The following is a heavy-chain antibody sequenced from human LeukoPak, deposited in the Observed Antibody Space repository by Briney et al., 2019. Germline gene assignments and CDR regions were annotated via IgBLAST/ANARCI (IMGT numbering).Heavy chain of an antibody. CDR3: SKAGDTNYYRHGDY. D-gene: IGHD4-11*01. J-gene: IGHJ4*02. V-gene: IGHV3-23*01. Sequence: GGSLRVSCATSGFTFSSYPMSWVRQAPGRGLEWVSVISGNSGATYYADSVKGRFTISRDNAKDTVYLQMNNLRGEDTALYYCSKAGDTNYYRHGDYWGQGTLVTVSS. CDR2: ISGNSGAT. CDR1: GFTFSSYP.